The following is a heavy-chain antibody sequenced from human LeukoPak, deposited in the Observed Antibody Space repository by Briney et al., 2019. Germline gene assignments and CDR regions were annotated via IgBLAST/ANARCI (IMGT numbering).Heavy chain of an antibody. CDR3: AINYYDYVWGSYRVDY. CDR1: GYTFTSYD. D-gene: IGHD3-16*02. CDR2: MNPNSGNT. J-gene: IGHJ4*02. V-gene: IGHV1-8*01. Sequence: GASVKVSCKASGYTFTSYDINWVRQATGHGLEWMGWMNPNSGNTGYAQKFQGRVTMTRNTSISTAYMELSSLRSEDTAVYYCAINYYDYVWGSYRVDYWGQGTLVTVSS.